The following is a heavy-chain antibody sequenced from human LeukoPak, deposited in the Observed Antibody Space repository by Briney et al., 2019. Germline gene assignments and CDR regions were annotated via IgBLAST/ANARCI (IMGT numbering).Heavy chain of an antibody. CDR3: ARGGVGGYDYFDS. J-gene: IGHJ4*02. CDR2: ITYSGNT. D-gene: IGHD5-12*01. V-gene: IGHV4-30-4*01. Sequence: TLSLTCTVSGGSISSDDYYGSWTRQPPGKGLAWIGHITYSGNTDYSPSLRSRVTRAGDKYKNQFSMKMNSVTAAETAMYFCARGGVGGYDYFDSWRQGTLVAVSS. CDR1: GGSISSDDYY.